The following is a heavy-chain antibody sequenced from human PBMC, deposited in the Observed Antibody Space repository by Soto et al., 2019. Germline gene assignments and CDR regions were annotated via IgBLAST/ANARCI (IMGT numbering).Heavy chain of an antibody. J-gene: IGHJ4*02. Sequence: QVQLKQWGAGLLKPSETLSLTCAVYDGSFSGYYWRWIRQPPGKGLAWIGEINHSGSTSYNPSLKGRVTISLDTSKSQCSLNLSSVTAADTAVYYWARVRPGCSGGSCVGGYFDYWGQGTLVNVSS. CDR1: DGSFSGYY. V-gene: IGHV4-34*01. CDR2: INHSGST. CDR3: ARVRPGCSGGSCVGGYFDY. D-gene: IGHD2-15*01.